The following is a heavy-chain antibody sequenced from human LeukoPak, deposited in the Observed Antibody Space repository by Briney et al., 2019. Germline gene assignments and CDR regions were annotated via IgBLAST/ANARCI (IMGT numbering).Heavy chain of an antibody. Sequence: GGSLRLSCAASGFTFVDYAMHWVRQAPGKGLEWVSLISWYCCSTYYADSVKGRFTISRDNSNNSLYLQMNSLRAKDAALYSCAKDIRGSTSWYGLDYWGQGTLVTVSS. V-gene: IGHV3-43D*03. J-gene: IGHJ4*02. D-gene: IGHD6-13*01. CDR3: AKDIRGSTSWYGLDY. CDR2: ISWYCCST. CDR1: GFTFVDYA.